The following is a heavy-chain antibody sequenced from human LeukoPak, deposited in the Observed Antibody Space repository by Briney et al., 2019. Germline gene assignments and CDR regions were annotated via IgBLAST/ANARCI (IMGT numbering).Heavy chain of an antibody. Sequence: GASVKVSFKASGGTFSSYAISWVRQAPGQGLEWMGGIIPIFGTANYAQKFQGRVTITTDESTSTAYMELSSLRSEDTAVYYCARSSVRGDPGNWFDPWGQGTLVTVSS. CDR1: GGTFSSYA. CDR2: IIPIFGTA. V-gene: IGHV1-69*05. CDR3: ARSSVRGDPGNWFDP. D-gene: IGHD3-10*01. J-gene: IGHJ5*02.